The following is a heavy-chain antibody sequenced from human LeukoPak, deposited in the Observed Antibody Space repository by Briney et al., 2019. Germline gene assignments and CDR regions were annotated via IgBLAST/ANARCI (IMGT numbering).Heavy chain of an antibody. J-gene: IGHJ4*02. CDR3: ARLEYSYGRGSRFDY. D-gene: IGHD5-18*01. Sequence: SETLSLTCTVSGGSISSYYWSWIRQPPGKGLEWIGYIYYSGSTNYNPSLKSRVTISVDTSKDQFSLKLSSVTAADTAVYYCARLEYSYGRGSRFDYWGQGTLVTVSS. CDR1: GGSISSYY. V-gene: IGHV4-59*12. CDR2: IYYSGST.